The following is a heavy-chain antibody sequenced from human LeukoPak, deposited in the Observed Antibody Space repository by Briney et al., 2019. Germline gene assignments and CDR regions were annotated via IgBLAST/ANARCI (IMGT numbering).Heavy chain of an antibody. V-gene: IGHV3-21*01. CDR1: GFTFSSYS. Sequence: GRSLRLSCAASGFTFSSYSMNWVRQAPGKGLEWVSSISSSSNYIYYADSVKGRFTISRDNAKNSLYLQMNSLRAEDTAVYYCARVRGSYRQYYFDYWGQGTLVTVSS. D-gene: IGHD1-26*01. CDR3: ARVRGSYRQYYFDY. J-gene: IGHJ4*02. CDR2: ISSSSNYI.